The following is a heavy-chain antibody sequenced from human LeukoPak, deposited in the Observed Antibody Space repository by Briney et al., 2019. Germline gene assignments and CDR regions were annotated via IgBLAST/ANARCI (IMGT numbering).Heavy chain of an antibody. CDR3: ARDRITMVRARSFYGMDV. CDR1: GGPISSGGYY. V-gene: IGHV4-31*03. Sequence: SETLSLTCTVSGGPISSGGYYWSWIRQHPAKGLEWIGYIYYSGSTYYNPSLKSRVTISVDTSKNQFSLKLSSVTAADTAVYYCARDRITMVRARSFYGMDVWGQGTTVTVSS. CDR2: IYYSGST. D-gene: IGHD3-10*01. J-gene: IGHJ6*02.